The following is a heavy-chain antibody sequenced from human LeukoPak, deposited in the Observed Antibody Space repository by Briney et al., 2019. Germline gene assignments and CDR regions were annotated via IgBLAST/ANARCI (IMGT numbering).Heavy chain of an antibody. CDR3: AREKHFRTYYDILTGRQPLFTYFDY. Sequence: PGGSLRLSCAASGFTFSSYGMHWVRQAPGKGLEWVAVIWYDGSNKYYADSVKGRFTISRDNSKNTLYLQMNSLRAEDTAVYYCAREKHFRTYYDILTGRQPLFTYFDYWGQGTLVTVSS. J-gene: IGHJ4*02. V-gene: IGHV3-33*01. D-gene: IGHD3-9*01. CDR1: GFTFSSYG. CDR2: IWYDGSNK.